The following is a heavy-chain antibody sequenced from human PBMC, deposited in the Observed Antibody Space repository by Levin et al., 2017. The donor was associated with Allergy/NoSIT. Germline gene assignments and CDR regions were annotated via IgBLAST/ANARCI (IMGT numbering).Heavy chain of an antibody. V-gene: IGHV3-13*01. D-gene: IGHD2-15*01. Sequence: ASVKVSCAASGFTFSSYDMHWVRQVTGKGLEWVSGIGTAGDTYYSGSVEGRFTISRDSAKNSLYLQMNSLRAGDTAVYYCGRGPHCPGGSCYQTYNYGMDVWGQGTTVTVSS. CDR3: GRGPHCPGGSCYQTYNYGMDV. CDR1: GFTFSSYD. J-gene: IGHJ6*02. CDR2: IGTAGDT.